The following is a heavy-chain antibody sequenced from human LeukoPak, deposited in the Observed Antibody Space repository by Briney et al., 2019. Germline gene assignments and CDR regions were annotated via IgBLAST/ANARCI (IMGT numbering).Heavy chain of an antibody. Sequence: GGSLRLSYAASGFTFSSYEMNWVGQAAGKGLEWVSYISSSGSTIYYADSVKGRFPISRDNAKTTLYLQMNSLRGEDTAVYFCARGRFTEYYSDSWGQGTLVTVSS. V-gene: IGHV3-48*03. CDR3: ARGRFTEYYSDS. J-gene: IGHJ4*02. CDR1: GFTFSSYE. D-gene: IGHD2-8*02. CDR2: ISSSGSTI.